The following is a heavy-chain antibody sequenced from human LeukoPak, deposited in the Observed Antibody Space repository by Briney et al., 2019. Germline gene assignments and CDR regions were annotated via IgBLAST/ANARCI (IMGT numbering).Heavy chain of an antibody. CDR2: INPGGSSI. CDR1: GFTFSSYW. V-gene: IGHV3-74*01. D-gene: IGHD2-2*01. J-gene: IGHJ4*02. CDR3: ARSDQADDY. Sequence: GESLRLSCAASGFTFSSYWMHWVRQVPGKGLVWVARINPGGSSITYADSVKGRFTISRDNAKNTLYLQMDSLRAEDTGVYYCARSDQADDYWGQGTLVTVSS.